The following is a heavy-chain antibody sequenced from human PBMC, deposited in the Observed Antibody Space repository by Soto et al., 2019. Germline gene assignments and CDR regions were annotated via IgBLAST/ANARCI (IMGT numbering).Heavy chain of an antibody. CDR3: ARDMSGGTYNYYYGMDV. V-gene: IGHV3-23*01. CDR1: GFTVSSNY. CDR2: ISGTGSPT. J-gene: IGHJ6*02. Sequence: PGGSLRLSCAASGFTVSSNYMTWVRQVPGKGLEWVSAISGTGSPTYYADSVMGRFTISRDNSKNTLYLQMNSLRADDTAVYYCARDMSGGTYNYYYGMDVWGQGTTVTVSS. D-gene: IGHD1-26*01.